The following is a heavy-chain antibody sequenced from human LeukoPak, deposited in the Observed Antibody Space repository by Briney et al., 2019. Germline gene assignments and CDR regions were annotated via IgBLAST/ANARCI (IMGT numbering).Heavy chain of an antibody. CDR3: ARERRRAVAGTYYGMDV. V-gene: IGHV3-48*04. CDR1: GFTFSSYS. D-gene: IGHD6-19*01. CDR2: ISSSSSTI. J-gene: IGHJ6*02. Sequence: GGSLRLSCAASGFTFSSYSMNWVRQAPGKGLEWVSYISSSSSTIYYADSVKGRFTISRDNAKNSLYLQMNSLRAEDTAVYYCARERRRAVAGTYYGMDVWGQGTTVTVSS.